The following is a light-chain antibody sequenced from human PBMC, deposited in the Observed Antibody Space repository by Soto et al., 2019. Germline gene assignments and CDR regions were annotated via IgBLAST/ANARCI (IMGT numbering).Light chain of an antibody. CDR2: LDSDGSH. V-gene: IGLV4-69*01. J-gene: IGLJ3*02. CDR3: QTWATVPDWV. Sequence: QSVLTQSPSASASLGASVKLTCTLSSGHSTYAIAWHQQQPEKGPRYLMKLDSDGSHSKGDGIPDRFSDSSSGAERYLTISSLQSEDEADYYCQTWATVPDWVFGGGTKLTVL. CDR1: SGHSTYA.